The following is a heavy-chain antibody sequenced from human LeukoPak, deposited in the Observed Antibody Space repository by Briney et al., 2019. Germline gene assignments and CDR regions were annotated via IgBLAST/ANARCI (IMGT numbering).Heavy chain of an antibody. CDR1: GGSISSYY. CDR2: IYYSGTT. CDR3: ARHRQNTAMVTRWFDP. V-gene: IGHV4-59*08. Sequence: PSETLSLTCTVSGGSISSYYWSWIRQPPGKGLEWIGYIYYSGTTNYNPSLKSRVTVSVDTSKNQFSLKLSSVTAADTAVYYCARHRQNTAMVTRWFDPWGQGTLVTVSS. D-gene: IGHD5-18*01. J-gene: IGHJ5*02.